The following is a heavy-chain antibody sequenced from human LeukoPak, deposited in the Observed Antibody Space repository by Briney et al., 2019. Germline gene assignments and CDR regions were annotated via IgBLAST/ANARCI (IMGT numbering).Heavy chain of an antibody. CDR2: INHSGST. CDR1: GGSISNSSYY. Sequence: PSETLSLTCTVSGGSISNSSYYWSWIRQPPGKGLEWIGEINHSGSTNYNPSLKSRVTISVDTSKNQFSLKLSSVTAADTAVYYCARPDQYCSSTSCYYAFDIWGQGTMVTVSS. D-gene: IGHD2-2*01. CDR3: ARPDQYCSSTSCYYAFDI. J-gene: IGHJ3*02. V-gene: IGHV4-39*07.